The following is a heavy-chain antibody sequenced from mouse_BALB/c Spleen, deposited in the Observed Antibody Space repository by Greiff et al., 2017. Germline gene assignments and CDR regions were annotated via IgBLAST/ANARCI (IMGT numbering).Heavy chain of an antibody. D-gene: IGHD1-1*01. V-gene: IGHV1-14*01. CDR1: GYTFTSYV. Sequence: EVKLMESGPELVKPGASVKMSCKASGYTFTSYVMHWVKQKPGQGLEWIGYINPYNDGTKYNEKFKGKATLTSDKSSSTAYMELSSLTSEDSAVYYCARCITTVVAEGFDYWGQGTTLTVSS. J-gene: IGHJ2*01. CDR2: INPYNDGT. CDR3: ARCITTVVAEGFDY.